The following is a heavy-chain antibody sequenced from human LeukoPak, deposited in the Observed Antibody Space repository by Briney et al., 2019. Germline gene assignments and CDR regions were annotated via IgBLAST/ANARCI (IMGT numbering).Heavy chain of an antibody. CDR3: ALDTSGWSDDSFDI. V-gene: IGHV4-59*01. Sequence: SETLSLTCTVSGGSIRSYYWSWIRQPPGKGLEWIGYIHYSGNSNYNPSLKSRVTISVDTSNNQFSLKLRSVTAADTAVYYCALDTSGWSDDSFDIWGQGTTDTVS. CDR1: GGSIRSYY. CDR2: IHYSGNS. D-gene: IGHD6-19*01. J-gene: IGHJ3*02.